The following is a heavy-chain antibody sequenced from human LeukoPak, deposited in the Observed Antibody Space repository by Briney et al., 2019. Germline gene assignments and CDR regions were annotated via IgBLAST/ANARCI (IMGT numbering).Heavy chain of an antibody. CDR2: ISSSSSYI. V-gene: IGHV3-21*01. CDR3: ARDRAGSSWKIDAFDI. D-gene: IGHD6-13*01. J-gene: IGHJ3*02. Sequence: GGSLRLSCAASGFTFSTYSMNWVRQAPGKGLEWVSSISSSSSYIYYADSVKGRFTISRDNAKNSLYLQMNSLRAEDTAVYYCARDRAGSSWKIDAFDIWGQGTMVTVSS. CDR1: GFTFSTYS.